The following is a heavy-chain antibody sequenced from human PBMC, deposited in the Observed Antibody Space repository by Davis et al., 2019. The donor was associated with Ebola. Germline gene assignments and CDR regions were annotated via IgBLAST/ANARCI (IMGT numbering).Heavy chain of an antibody. V-gene: IGHV2-5*02. J-gene: IGHJ5*02. CDR1: GFSLRPSGVG. D-gene: IGHD5-24*01. CDR3: ARVEMATMLS. CDR2: IYWDDDK. Sequence: SGPTLVKLTQTFTLTCPFSGFSLRPSGVGVGWIRQPPGRALEWLALIYWDDDKRYSPSLKSRLTITKDTSKNQVVLTMTNMDPVDTATYYCARVEMATMLSWGQGTLVTVSS.